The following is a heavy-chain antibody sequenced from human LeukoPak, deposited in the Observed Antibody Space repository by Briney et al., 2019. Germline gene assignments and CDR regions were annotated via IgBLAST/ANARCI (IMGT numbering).Heavy chain of an antibody. CDR2: INPSGGST. CDR1: GYTFTSYY. D-gene: IGHD2-2*01. CDR3: ARMGDSVVPAALDDY. J-gene: IGHJ4*02. Sequence: ASVKVSCKASGYTFTSYYMHWVRQAPGQGLEWMGIINPSGGSTSYAQKFQGRVTMTRDMSTSTVYMELSSLRSEDTAVYYCARMGDSVVPAALDDYWGQGTLVTVSS. V-gene: IGHV1-46*01.